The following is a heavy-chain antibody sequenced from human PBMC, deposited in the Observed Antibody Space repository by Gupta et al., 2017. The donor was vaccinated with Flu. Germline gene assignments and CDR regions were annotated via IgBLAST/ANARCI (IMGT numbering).Heavy chain of an antibody. J-gene: IGHJ3*02. CDR2: LKSHTDGGTT. V-gene: IGHV3-15*01. D-gene: IGHD3-16*01. Sequence: EVQLVESGGGLVKPGGSLTLSCAASGFIFSDVYMNWVRQAPGKGLEWVCRLKSHTDGGTTDYATPVKGRFTISRDDSKNTLFLQMRSLKTEDTAVYFCTTDSSGGITFDIWGQGTMVTVSS. CDR3: TTDSSGGITFDI. CDR1: GFIFSDVY.